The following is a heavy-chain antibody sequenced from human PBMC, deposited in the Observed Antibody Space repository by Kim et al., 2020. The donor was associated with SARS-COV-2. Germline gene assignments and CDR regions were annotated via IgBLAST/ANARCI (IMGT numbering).Heavy chain of an antibody. J-gene: IGHJ4*02. CDR3: ARGELYDSSGYLVGY. Sequence: SETLSLTCAVYGGSFSGYYWSWIRQPPGKGLEWIGEINHSGSTNYNPSLKSRVTISVDTSKNQFSLKLSSVTAADTAVYYCARGELYDSSGYLVGYWGQGTLVTVSS. V-gene: IGHV4-34*01. CDR2: INHSGST. D-gene: IGHD3-22*01. CDR1: GGSFSGYY.